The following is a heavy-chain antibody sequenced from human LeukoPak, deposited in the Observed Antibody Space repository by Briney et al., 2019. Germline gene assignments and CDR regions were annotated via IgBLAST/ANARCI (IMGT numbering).Heavy chain of an antibody. CDR3: AKQFVDI. J-gene: IGHJ5*02. D-gene: IGHD5-24*01. CDR2: LSESGDVT. Sequence: GGSLRLSCAASGFAFSNYAMNWVRQAPGKGLEWVSSLSESGDVTSYADSVKGRFTISRDNSRNILHLQMSSLRAEDTAIYYCAKQFVDIWGQGTLVIVSS. V-gene: IGHV3-23*01. CDR1: GFAFSNYA.